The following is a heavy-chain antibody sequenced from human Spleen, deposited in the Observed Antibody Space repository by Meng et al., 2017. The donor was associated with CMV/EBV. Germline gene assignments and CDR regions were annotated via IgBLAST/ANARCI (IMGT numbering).Heavy chain of an antibody. J-gene: IGHJ6*02. CDR1: GFTFSSYA. V-gene: IGHV3-11*01. D-gene: IGHD5-12*01. Sequence: GESLKISCAASGFTFSSYAMSWIRQAPGKGLEWVSYIRVSGGIIYYADSVKGRFTISRDNAKNSLYLQMNGLRAEDTAVYYCATTGLGYSGYDFNYYYGVDVWGLGTTVTVSS. CDR2: IRVSGGII. CDR3: ATTGLGYSGYDFNYYYGVDV.